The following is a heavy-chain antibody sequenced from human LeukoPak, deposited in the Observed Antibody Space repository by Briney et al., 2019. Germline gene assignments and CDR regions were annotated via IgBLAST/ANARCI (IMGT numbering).Heavy chain of an antibody. CDR1: GFTVSSNY. CDR3: ARETYDSDGTGAFHH. V-gene: IGHV3-53*01. J-gene: IGHJ4*02. CDR2: VYSGSGT. D-gene: IGHD2-8*02. Sequence: GGSLRLSCAATGFTVSSNYMSWVRQAPGKGLEWVSVVYSGSGTYYADSVKDRFTISRDNSKNTLYLHMYTLRAEDTAMYYCARETYDSDGTGAFHHWCQGTLSPSP.